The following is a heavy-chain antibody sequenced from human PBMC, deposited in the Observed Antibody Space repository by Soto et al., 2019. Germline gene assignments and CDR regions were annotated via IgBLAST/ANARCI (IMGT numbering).Heavy chain of an antibody. Sequence: GGSLRLSCAASGFTFRNYGMNWVRQAPGKGLEWVSYIGIGSSTKYYADTVKDRFTISRDNAKNTLYLKMNSQRAEDTVVYYFARDQLYYNDISGRPLNAFDVWGQGTMVTVSS. CDR2: IGIGSSTK. CDR1: GFTFRNYG. D-gene: IGHD3-22*01. J-gene: IGHJ3*01. CDR3: ARDQLYYNDISGRPLNAFDV. V-gene: IGHV3-48*01.